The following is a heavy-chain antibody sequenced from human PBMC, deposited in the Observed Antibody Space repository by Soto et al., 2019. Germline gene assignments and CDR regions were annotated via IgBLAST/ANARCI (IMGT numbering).Heavy chain of an antibody. Sequence: QVQLVESGGGVVQPGRSLRLSCAASGFTFSSYGMHWVRQAPGKGLEWVAVIWYDGSNKYYADSVKGRFTISRDNSKNTLHLQMNSLRAEDTAVYYCARSEGSSGFDYWGQGTLVTVSS. V-gene: IGHV3-33*01. D-gene: IGHD3-22*01. CDR3: ARSEGSSGFDY. CDR1: GFTFSSYG. CDR2: IWYDGSNK. J-gene: IGHJ4*02.